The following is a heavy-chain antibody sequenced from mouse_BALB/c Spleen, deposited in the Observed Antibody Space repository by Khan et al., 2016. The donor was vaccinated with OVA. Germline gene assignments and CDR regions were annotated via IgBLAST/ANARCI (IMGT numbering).Heavy chain of an antibody. V-gene: IGHV2-9*02. CDR3: ARNREPDYFDY. Sequence: VQLQESGLGLVAPSQSLSITCTVTGFSLTSYAIHWIRQPPGKGLEWLGVIWAGGSTNYNSALMSRLSISKDNSKSQVFLKMNSLQTHDTAMYYCARNREPDYFDYWGQGTTLTVSS. CDR2: IWAGGST. CDR1: GFSLTSYA. J-gene: IGHJ2*01.